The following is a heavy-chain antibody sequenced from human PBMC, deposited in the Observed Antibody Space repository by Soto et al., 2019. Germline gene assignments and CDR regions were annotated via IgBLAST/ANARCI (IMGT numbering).Heavy chain of an antibody. CDR2: IDYNGFT. J-gene: IGHJ5*02. Sequence: SETLSLTCSVSGGYVSSNDYYWGWIRQPPAKGLEWIGNIDYNGFTSYNPSLKTRLTISIDTSKNQFSPRLTSVTAADTVLFSCGKILVAPTKNTASASWGPGTLVTVSS. CDR1: GGYVSSNDYY. V-gene: IGHV4-39*01. CDR3: GKILVAPTKNTASAS. D-gene: IGHD2-15*01.